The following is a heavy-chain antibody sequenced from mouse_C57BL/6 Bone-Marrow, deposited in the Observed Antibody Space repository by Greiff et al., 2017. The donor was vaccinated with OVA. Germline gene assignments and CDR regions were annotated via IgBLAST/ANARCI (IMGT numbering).Heavy chain of an antibody. Sequence: VQLQQPGAELVRPGTSVKLSCKASGYTFTSYWMHWVKQRPGQGLEWIGVIDPSDSYTNYNQKFKGKATLTVDTSSSTAYMQLSSLTSEDSAVYYCASAAQGQDYWGQGTTLTVSS. D-gene: IGHD3-2*02. CDR2: IDPSDSYT. CDR3: ASAAQGQDY. J-gene: IGHJ2*01. V-gene: IGHV1-59*01. CDR1: GYTFTSYW.